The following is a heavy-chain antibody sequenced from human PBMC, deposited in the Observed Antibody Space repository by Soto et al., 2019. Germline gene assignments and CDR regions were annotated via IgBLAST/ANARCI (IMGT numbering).Heavy chain of an antibody. CDR1: GGTFSTSS. J-gene: IGHJ3*02. CDR2: ILPIFGTA. V-gene: IGHV1-69*14. D-gene: IGHD3-10*01. CDR3: ARGHEFGGNSDAFDI. Sequence: QVQLVQSGAEVKKPGSSVKVSCKASGGTFSTSSINWLRQASGQRPEWMGNILPIFGTADYAQKFRDRVTITADNATNTAYMELRSLFSEDAAGYYCARGHEFGGNSDAFDIWGQGTVVTVSS.